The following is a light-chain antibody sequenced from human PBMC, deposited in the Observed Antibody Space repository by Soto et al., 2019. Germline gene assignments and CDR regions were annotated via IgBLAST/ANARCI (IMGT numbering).Light chain of an antibody. Sequence: EIVLTQSPGTLSLSPGERATLSCRASQSVSSSYLAWYQQKPGQAPRLLIYGASSRATAIPARFSGSGSGTDFTLTISTLEPEDFAVYYCQQYGSSSVTFGPGTKVDIK. J-gene: IGKJ3*01. CDR3: QQYGSSSVT. CDR1: QSVSSSY. CDR2: GAS. V-gene: IGKV3-20*01.